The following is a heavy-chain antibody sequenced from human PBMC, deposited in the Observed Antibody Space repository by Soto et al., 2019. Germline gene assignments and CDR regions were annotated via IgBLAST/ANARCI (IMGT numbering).Heavy chain of an antibody. CDR1: GFTFSSYA. CDR2: ISYDGSNK. J-gene: IGHJ6*02. V-gene: IGHV3-30-3*01. Sequence: GGSLRLSCAASGFTFSSYAMHWVRQAPGKGLEWVAVISYDGSNKYYADSVKGRFTISRDNSKNTLYLQMNSLRAEDTAVYYCARPLEIATTGTSDYYYGMDVWGQGTTVTVSS. D-gene: IGHD4-17*01. CDR3: ARPLEIATTGTSDYYYGMDV.